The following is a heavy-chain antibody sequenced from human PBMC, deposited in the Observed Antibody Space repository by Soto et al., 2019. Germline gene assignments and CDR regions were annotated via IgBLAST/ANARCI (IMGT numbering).Heavy chain of an antibody. J-gene: IGHJ3*02. CDR1: GFTFSSYG. V-gene: IGHV3-33*01. CDR2: IWYDGSNK. CDR3: ARDKGDGDDAFDI. D-gene: IGHD4-17*01. Sequence: GESLKISCAASGFTFSSYGMHWVRQAPGKGLEWVAVIWYDGSNKYYADSVKGRFTISRDNSKNTLYLQMNSLRAEDTAVYYCARDKGDGDDAFDIWGQGTMVTVSS.